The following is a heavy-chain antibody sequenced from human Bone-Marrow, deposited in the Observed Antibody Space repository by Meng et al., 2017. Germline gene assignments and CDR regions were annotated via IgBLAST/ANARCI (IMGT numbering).Heavy chain of an antibody. V-gene: IGHV3-15*05. D-gene: IGHD3-9*01. J-gene: IGHJ4*02. CDR3: ATPLHAYDN. CDR2: IKSNTDGGTT. CDR1: GFTFNNFA. Sequence: EVQLLESGGGLVQPGGSLRLSCAASGFTFNNFAMSWVRQAPGKGLEWVGRIKSNTDGGTTDYAAPVKGRFIISRDDSKDTLYLQMNSLQIEDTGVYYCATPLHAYDNWGQGTLVTVSS.